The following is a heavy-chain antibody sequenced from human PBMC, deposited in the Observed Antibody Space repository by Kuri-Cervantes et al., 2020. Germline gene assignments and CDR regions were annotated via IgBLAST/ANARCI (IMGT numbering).Heavy chain of an antibody. J-gene: IGHJ6*03. Sequence: GASLKTSSAASESTFSSYSMNWVRQAPGKGLEWVSYISSSSSTIYYVDFVKGRFTISRNTSKTTLYLEMSSLRGDDTAVYYCAKGSSIPSPPYLDYMDVWGKGTMVTVSS. CDR1: ESTFSSYS. CDR2: ISSSSSTI. V-gene: IGHV3-48*01. CDR3: AKGSSIPSPPYLDYMDV. D-gene: IGHD6-13*01.